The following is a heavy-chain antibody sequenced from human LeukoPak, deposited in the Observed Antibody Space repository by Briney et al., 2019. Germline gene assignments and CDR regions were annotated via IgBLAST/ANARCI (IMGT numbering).Heavy chain of an antibody. Sequence: GRSLRLSCAASGFTFSSYAMHWVRQAPGKGLEWVAVISYDGSNKYYADSVKGRFTISRDNSKNTLYLQMNSLRAEDTAVYYCAKCSSSDYFDYWGQGTLVTVSS. CDR2: ISYDGSNK. D-gene: IGHD6-6*01. V-gene: IGHV3-30-3*02. J-gene: IGHJ4*02. CDR3: AKCSSSDYFDY. CDR1: GFTFSSYA.